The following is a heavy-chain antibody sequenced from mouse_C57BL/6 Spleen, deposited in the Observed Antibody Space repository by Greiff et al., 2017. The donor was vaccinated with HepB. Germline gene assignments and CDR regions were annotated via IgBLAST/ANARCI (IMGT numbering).Heavy chain of an antibody. CDR3: ARTARIKY. Sequence: DVQLVESGPGLVKPSQSLSLTCTVTGYSITSGYGWNWIRQFPGNKLEWMGYISYSGSTNYNPSIKSRISITRDTSKNQFLLHLNSVTTEDTATYYCARTARIKYWGQGTTLTVSS. CDR1: GYSITSGYG. CDR2: ISYSGST. D-gene: IGHD1-2*01. V-gene: IGHV3-2*02. J-gene: IGHJ2*01.